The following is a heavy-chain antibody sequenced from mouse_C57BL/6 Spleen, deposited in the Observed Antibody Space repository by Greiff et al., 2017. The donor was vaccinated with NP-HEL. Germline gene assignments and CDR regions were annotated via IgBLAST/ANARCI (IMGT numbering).Heavy chain of an antibody. V-gene: IGHV1-55*01. CDR2: IYPGSGST. CDR1: GYTFTSYW. J-gene: IGHJ4*01. Sequence: QVQLQQPGAELVKPGASVKMSCKASGYTFTSYWITWVKQRPGQGLEWIGDIYPGSGSTNYNEKFKSKATLTVDTSSSTAYMQLSSLTSEDSAVYYGARDYGNDGAMDYWSQGTSVTVSS. CDR3: ARDYGNDGAMDY. D-gene: IGHD2-2*01.